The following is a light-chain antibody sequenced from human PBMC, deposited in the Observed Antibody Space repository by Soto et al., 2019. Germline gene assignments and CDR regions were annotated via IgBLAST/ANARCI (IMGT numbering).Light chain of an antibody. CDR3: QQSFTSIFT. V-gene: IGKV1-8*01. J-gene: IGKJ3*01. Sequence: AIRMTQSPSSFSASTGDRVTITCRASQGISSYLAWYQQKPGKAPKLLIYAASTLQSGVPSRFSSSGSGTDFTLTISCLQSEDFATYYCQQSFTSIFTFGPGTKVDV. CDR1: QGISSY. CDR2: AAS.